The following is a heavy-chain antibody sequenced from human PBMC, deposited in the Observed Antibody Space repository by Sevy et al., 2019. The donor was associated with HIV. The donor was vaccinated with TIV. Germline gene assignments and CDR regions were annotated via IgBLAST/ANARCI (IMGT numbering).Heavy chain of an antibody. J-gene: IGHJ3*01. CDR2: ISATGSST. Sequence: GGSLRLSCAASGFTFNTHAMNWVRQAPGKGLEWVSVISATGSSTYYADSVKGRFTISRDNSKNTLYLQMNSLTTDDTAVYYWAKALNPALESMIEVIFRTLKGFDVWGQGTMVTVSS. CDR1: GFTFNTHA. CDR3: AKALNPALESMIEVIFRTLKGFDV. V-gene: IGHV3-23*01. D-gene: IGHD3-22*01.